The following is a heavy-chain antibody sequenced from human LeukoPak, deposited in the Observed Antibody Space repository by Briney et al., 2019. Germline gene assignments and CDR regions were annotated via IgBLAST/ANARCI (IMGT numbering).Heavy chain of an antibody. Sequence: SETLSLTCTVSGGSISSGDYYWSWIRQPPGKGLEWIGYIYYSGSTYYNPSLKSRVTISVDTPKNQFSLKLSSVTAADTAVYYCASWIVGATFYFDYWGQGTLVTVSS. CDR1: GGSISSGDYY. D-gene: IGHD1-26*01. V-gene: IGHV4-30-4*08. CDR3: ASWIVGATFYFDY. J-gene: IGHJ4*02. CDR2: IYYSGST.